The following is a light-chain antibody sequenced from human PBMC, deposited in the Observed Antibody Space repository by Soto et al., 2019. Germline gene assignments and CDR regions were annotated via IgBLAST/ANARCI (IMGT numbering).Light chain of an antibody. J-gene: IGKJ3*01. CDR2: AAS. CDR1: QGIDKD. CDR3: LQDFTYPFT. V-gene: IGKV1-6*01. Sequence: AIQMTQSPSSLSASVGDTVTLTCRASQGIDKDLAWYQQKPGKAPNLLIHAASTLQSGVPSRFSGSGSGTDFALTISSLQPEDFATYYCLQDFTYPFTFGPGTKVDIK.